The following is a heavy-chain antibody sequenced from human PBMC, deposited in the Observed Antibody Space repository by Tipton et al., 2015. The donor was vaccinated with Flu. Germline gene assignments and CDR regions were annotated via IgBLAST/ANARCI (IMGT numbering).Heavy chain of an antibody. CDR2: ISHDGRNT. J-gene: IGHJ4*02. CDR1: EFNFGNYG. CDR3: ARVSGGGYYFDY. Sequence: RSLRLSCAASEFNFGNYGMNWVRQAPGKGLEWVSLISHDGRNTYYADSVKGRFTISRDNSKNTLYLQMNSLRAEDTAVYYCARVSGGGYYFDYWGQGTLVTVSS. D-gene: IGHD2-15*01. V-gene: IGHV3-30*03.